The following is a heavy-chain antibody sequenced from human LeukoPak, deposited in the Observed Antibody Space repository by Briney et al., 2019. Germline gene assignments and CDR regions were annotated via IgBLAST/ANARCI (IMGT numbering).Heavy chain of an antibody. CDR1: GFTFSSYA. V-gene: IGHV3-30-3*01. D-gene: IGHD1-26*01. Sequence: GRSLSLSCAASGFTFSSYAMHWVRQAPGKGLEWVAVISYDGSNKYYADSVKGRFTISRDNSKNTLYLQMNSLRAEDTAVYYCARARYSGSYYPPFDYWGQGTLVTVSS. J-gene: IGHJ4*02. CDR2: ISYDGSNK. CDR3: ARARYSGSYYPPFDY.